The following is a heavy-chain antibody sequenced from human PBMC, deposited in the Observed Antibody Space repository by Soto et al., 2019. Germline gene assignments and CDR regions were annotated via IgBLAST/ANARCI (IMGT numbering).Heavy chain of an antibody. V-gene: IGHV5-10-1*01. Sequence: LGESLKISCQGSGYSFTSYWIGWVRQRPGKGLEWMGRINPSDSYTTYSPSFQGHVTISTDKSFSTAYLQWGGLKASDTAMYYCARLGYCTGTSCYTFDSWGQGTLVTVSS. CDR1: GYSFTSYW. D-gene: IGHD2-2*02. J-gene: IGHJ4*02. CDR3: ARLGYCTGTSCYTFDS. CDR2: INPSDSYT.